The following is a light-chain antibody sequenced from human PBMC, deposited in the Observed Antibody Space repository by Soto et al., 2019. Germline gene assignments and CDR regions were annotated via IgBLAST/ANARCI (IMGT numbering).Light chain of an antibody. CDR2: ENN. Sequence: QSVLPQPPSVSAAPGQKVTISCSGSSSNIGNNYASWYQQLPGTAPKLLIYENNKRPSGIPDRFSGSKSGTSATLGITGLQTGDEADYYCGTWDSSLSAYVFGTGTKVTVL. J-gene: IGLJ1*01. CDR1: SSNIGNNY. CDR3: GTWDSSLSAYV. V-gene: IGLV1-51*02.